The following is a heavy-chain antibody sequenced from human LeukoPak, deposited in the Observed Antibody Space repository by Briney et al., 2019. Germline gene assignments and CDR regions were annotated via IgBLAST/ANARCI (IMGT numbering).Heavy chain of an antibody. CDR3: ARVVFYDSSGYRYYYYMDV. Sequence: SETLSLTCTVSGGSISSGSYYWSWIWQPAGKGLEWIGRIYTSGSTNYNPSLKSRVTISVDTSKNQFSLKLSSVTAADTAVYYCARVVFYDSSGYRYYYYMDVWGKGTTVTVSS. J-gene: IGHJ6*03. V-gene: IGHV4-61*02. D-gene: IGHD3-22*01. CDR2: IYTSGST. CDR1: GGSISSGSYY.